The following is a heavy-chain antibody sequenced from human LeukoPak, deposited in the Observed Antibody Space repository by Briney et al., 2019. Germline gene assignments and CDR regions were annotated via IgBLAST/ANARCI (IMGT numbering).Heavy chain of an antibody. D-gene: IGHD6-13*01. J-gene: IGHJ4*02. CDR3: AKAGYASSWYRFDY. V-gene: IGHV3-23*01. CDR1: GFTFSSYA. Sequence: EGSVILSCASCGFTFSSYAMSWVRPAPGEGLEWVAGINRRGSSTYYADSVKGRFNIARENTKKLVYLLMNGLTADETVLYCGAKAGYASSWYRFDYWGQGTLVTVSS. CDR2: INRRGSST.